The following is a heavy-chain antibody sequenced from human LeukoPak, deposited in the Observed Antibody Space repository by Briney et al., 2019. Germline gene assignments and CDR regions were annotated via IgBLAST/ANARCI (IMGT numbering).Heavy chain of an antibody. CDR3: ARGDSGYYYYMDV. Sequence: PSETLSLTCTVSGGSISSSSYYWGWIRQPPGKGLKWIGSIYYSGSTYYNPSLKNRVTISVDTSKNQFSLKLSSVTAADTAVYYCARGDSGYYYYMDVWGKGTTVTVSS. CDR2: IYYSGST. J-gene: IGHJ6*03. D-gene: IGHD1-26*01. CDR1: GGSISSSSYY. V-gene: IGHV4-39*07.